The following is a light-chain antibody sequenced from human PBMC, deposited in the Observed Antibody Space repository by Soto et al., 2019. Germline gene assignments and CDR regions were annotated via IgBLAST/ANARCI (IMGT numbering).Light chain of an antibody. CDR1: QTINNY. CDR3: QQSYGSPYT. CDR2: VAS. V-gene: IGKV1-39*01. Sequence: IQMTQSPSSLSASVGDAVTITCRASQTINNYLNWYQQRPGKAPKLLICVASTLQSGVPLRFSGSGFGTDFTLTITSVQPEDFATYYCQQSYGSPYTFGQGTKLEIK. J-gene: IGKJ2*01.